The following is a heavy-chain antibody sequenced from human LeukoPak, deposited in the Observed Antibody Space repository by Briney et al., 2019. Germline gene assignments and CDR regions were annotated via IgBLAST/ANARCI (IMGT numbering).Heavy chain of an antibody. CDR2: ISGSGGST. CDR1: GFTFSSYA. D-gene: IGHD6-13*01. CDR3: ANYHLSSSWYRAPFDN. J-gene: IGHJ4*02. Sequence: GGSLRVSCAASGFTFSSYAMSWVRQAPGKGLEWVSAISGSGGSTYYADSVKGRFTISRDNSKNTLYLQMNSLRAEDTAVYYCANYHLSSSWYRAPFDNWGQGILVTVSS. V-gene: IGHV3-23*01.